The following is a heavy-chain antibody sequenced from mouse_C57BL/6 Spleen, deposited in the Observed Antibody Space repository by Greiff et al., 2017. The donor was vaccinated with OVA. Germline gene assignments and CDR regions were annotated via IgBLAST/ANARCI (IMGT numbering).Heavy chain of an antibody. V-gene: IGHV1-19*01. CDR2: INPYNGGT. D-gene: IGHD2-5*01. Sequence: EVQLVESGPVLVKPGASVKMSCKASGYTFTDYYMNWVKQSHGKSLEWIGVINPYNGGTSYNQKFKGKATLTVDKSSSTAYMELNSLTSEDSAVYYCARERAYYSNYEGSYWGQGTLVTVSA. CDR1: GYTFTDYY. CDR3: ARERAYYSNYEGSY. J-gene: IGHJ3*01.